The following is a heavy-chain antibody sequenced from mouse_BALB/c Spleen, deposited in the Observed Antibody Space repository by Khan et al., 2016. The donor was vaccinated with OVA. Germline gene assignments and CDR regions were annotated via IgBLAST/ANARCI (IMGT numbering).Heavy chain of an antibody. CDR2: IWSGGST. V-gene: IGHV2-2*02. D-gene: IGHD2-14*01. Sequence: QVQLKQSGPGLVQPSQSLSITCTVSGFSLTSYGVHWVRQSPGKGLEWLGVIWSGGSTDYNAAFISRLSISKDNSKSQVFFKMNSLQANDTDIYYCARIFIGTTDYAMDYWGQGTSVTVSS. CDR1: GFSLTSYG. J-gene: IGHJ4*01. CDR3: ARIFIGTTDYAMDY.